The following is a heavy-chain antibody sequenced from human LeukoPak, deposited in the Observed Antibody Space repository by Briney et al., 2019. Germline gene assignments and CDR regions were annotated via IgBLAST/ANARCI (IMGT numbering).Heavy chain of an antibody. Sequence: GRSLRLSCAASGFTFSSYGMHWVRQAPGKGLEWVAVISYDGSNKYYADSVKGRFTISRDNSKNTLYLQMNSLRAEDTAVYFCAKEGSSKSSSWYNYWGQGTLVTVSS. J-gene: IGHJ4*02. V-gene: IGHV3-30*18. CDR3: AKEGSSKSSSWYNY. CDR1: GFTFSSYG. D-gene: IGHD6-13*01. CDR2: ISYDGSNK.